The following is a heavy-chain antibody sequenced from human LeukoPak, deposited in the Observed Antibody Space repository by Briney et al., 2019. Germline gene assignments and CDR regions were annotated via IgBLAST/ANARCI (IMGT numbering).Heavy chain of an antibody. CDR3: ARERGDGYNYFDAFDI. CDR2: VSSSSSSI. Sequence: GGSLRLSCAASGFTFSSYSMNWVRQAPGKGLEWVSYVSSSSSSIYYADSVKGRFTISRDNAKNSLYLQMNSLRAEDTAVYYCARERGDGYNYFDAFDIWGQGTMVTVSS. V-gene: IGHV3-48*04. CDR1: GFTFSSYS. J-gene: IGHJ3*02. D-gene: IGHD5-24*01.